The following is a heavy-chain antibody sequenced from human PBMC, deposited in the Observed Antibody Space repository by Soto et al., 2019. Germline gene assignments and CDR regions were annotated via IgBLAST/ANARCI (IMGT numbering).Heavy chain of an antibody. CDR3: ARSQGGSSSLDIYYYDYYGMDV. CDR2: VIPIFGTP. J-gene: IGHJ6*02. V-gene: IGHV1-69*01. D-gene: IGHD2-15*01. CDR1: GGTFSTYA. Sequence: QVQMVQSGAEVKKPGSSVKVSCKAPGGTFSTYAISWVRQAPGQGLEWMGGVIPIFGTPKYAQKFQGRVTITADESTSTGDMELRSLRAEDTAVYYCARSQGGSSSLDIYYYDYYGMDVWGQGTTVTVSS.